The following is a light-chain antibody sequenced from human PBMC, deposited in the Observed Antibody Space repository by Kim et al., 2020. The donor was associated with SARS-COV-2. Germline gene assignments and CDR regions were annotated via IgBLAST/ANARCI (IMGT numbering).Light chain of an antibody. Sequence: SYELTQPPSVSVSPGQTAVIPCSGHKLGDKYASNWYQQRPGQSPVLVIYQHRKLPFGIPERFSGFKSGNTATLTIRETQTMDEAVYYCQAWDNGAVVFGGGTQLTVL. CDR3: QAWDNGAVV. J-gene: IGLJ3*02. CDR2: QHR. CDR1: KLGDKY. V-gene: IGLV3-1*01.